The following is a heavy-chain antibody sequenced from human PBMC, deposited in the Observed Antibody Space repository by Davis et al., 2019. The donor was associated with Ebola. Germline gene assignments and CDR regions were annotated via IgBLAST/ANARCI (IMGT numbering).Heavy chain of an antibody. Sequence: GESLKISCVASGFSFKTFGMHWVRHPPGKGLEWVAAISPDGTEQKYADSVKGRFTISRDNAKNSLYLQMNSLRAEDTAVYYCARDSSWNFGAYFDYWGQGTLVTVSS. CDR1: GFSFKTFG. J-gene: IGHJ4*02. CDR2: ISPDGTEQ. D-gene: IGHD1-7*01. CDR3: ARDSSWNFGAYFDY. V-gene: IGHV3-30*03.